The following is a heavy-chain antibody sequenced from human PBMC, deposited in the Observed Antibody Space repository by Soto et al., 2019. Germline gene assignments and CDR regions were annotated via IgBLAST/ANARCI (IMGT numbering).Heavy chain of an antibody. CDR1: GGSISSYY. J-gene: IGHJ4*02. V-gene: IGHV4-59*12. CDR3: ARGIPPTSALVRGLIGVPFDY. D-gene: IGHD3-10*01. Sequence: SETLSLTCTVSGGSISSYYWSWIRQPPGKGLEWIGYIYYSGSTNYNPSLKSRVTISVDTSKNQFSLKLSSVTAAYTAVYYCARGIPPTSALVRGLIGVPFDYWGQGALVTVSS. CDR2: IYYSGST.